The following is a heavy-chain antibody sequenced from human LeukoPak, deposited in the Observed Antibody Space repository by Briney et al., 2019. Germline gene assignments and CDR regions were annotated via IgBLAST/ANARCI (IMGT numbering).Heavy chain of an antibody. CDR2: MNPNSGNT. CDR1: GYTFPSYD. V-gene: IGHV1-8*01. CDR3: ARAGGGSRPIDY. D-gene: IGHD2-8*02. J-gene: IGHJ4*02. Sequence: ASVKVSCKASGYTFPSYDINWVRQATGQGLEWMGWMNPNSGNTGYAQKFQGRVTMTRNTSISTAYMELSSLRSEDTAVYYCARAGGGSRPIDYWGQGTLVTVSS.